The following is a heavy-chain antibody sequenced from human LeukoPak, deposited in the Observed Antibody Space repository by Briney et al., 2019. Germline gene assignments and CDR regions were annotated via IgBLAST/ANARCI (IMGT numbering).Heavy chain of an antibody. V-gene: IGHV4-4*02. CDR1: GDSIRISNW. Sequence: SGSLALTCAVSGDSIRISNWLSGVGPPPGKWLEGIGEIYHRGSTNYNPSLRRRDTIRGAKYENRFSLKLSSATAADTAVYYCARGVVVVAATRFSNWFDHWGQVTLVTVSS. CDR3: ARGVVVVAATRFSNWFDH. CDR2: IYHRGST. J-gene: IGHJ5*02. D-gene: IGHD2-15*01.